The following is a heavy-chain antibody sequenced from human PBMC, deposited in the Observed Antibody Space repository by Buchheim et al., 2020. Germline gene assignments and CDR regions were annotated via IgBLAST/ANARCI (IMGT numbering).Heavy chain of an antibody. CDR2: INHSGST. J-gene: IGHJ4*02. CDR1: GGSFSGYY. CDR3: ARGKYISSWYSY. D-gene: IGHD6-13*01. Sequence: QVQLQQWDAGLLKPSETLSLTCAVYGGSFSGYYWSWIRQPPGKGLEWIGEINHSGSTNYNPSLKSRVTISVDTSKNQFSLKLSSVTAADTAVYYCARGKYISSWYSYWGQGTL. V-gene: IGHV4-34*01.